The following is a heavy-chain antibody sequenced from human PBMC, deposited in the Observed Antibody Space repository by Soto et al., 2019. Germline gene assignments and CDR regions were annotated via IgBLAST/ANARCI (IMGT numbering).Heavy chain of an antibody. J-gene: IGHJ2*01. V-gene: IGHV3-7*01. Sequence: PGGSLRLSCAASGFTFSSYWMSWVRQAPGKGLEWVANIKQDGSEKYYVDSVKGRFTISRDNAKNSLYLQMNSLRAEDTAVYYCARPLWGDSSGYQGWYFDLWGRGTLVTVSS. CDR2: IKQDGSEK. D-gene: IGHD3-22*01. CDR1: GFTFSSYW. CDR3: ARPLWGDSSGYQGWYFDL.